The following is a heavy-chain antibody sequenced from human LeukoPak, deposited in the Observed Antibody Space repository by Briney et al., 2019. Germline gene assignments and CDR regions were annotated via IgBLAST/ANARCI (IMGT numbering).Heavy chain of an antibody. V-gene: IGHV4-61*03. CDR2: IYYTGKT. J-gene: IGHJ4*02. CDR1: GDSVSNGNYY. Sequence: PSETLSLTRTVSGDSVSNGNYYWSWLRQPPGKALEWIGYIYYTGKTYYNPSLEGRVTILVDTSRNHFSVKPSSVTAADTAVYYCARSQNYYGSGDYWSQGTLVTVSS. D-gene: IGHD3-10*01. CDR3: ARSQNYYGSGDY.